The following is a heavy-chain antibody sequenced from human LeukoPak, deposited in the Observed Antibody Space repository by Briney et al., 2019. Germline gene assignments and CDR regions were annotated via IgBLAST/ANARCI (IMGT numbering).Heavy chain of an antibody. CDR1: GGTFSSYT. V-gene: IGHV1-69*02. CDR3: ARVRSSTSLGWFDP. D-gene: IGHD2-2*01. CDR2: IIPILGIA. Sequence: SVKVSCKASGGTFSSYTISWVRQAPGQGLEWMGRIIPILGIANYAQKFQGRVTVTADKSTSTAYMELSSLRSEDTAVYYCARVRSSTSLGWFDPWGQGTLVTVSS. J-gene: IGHJ5*02.